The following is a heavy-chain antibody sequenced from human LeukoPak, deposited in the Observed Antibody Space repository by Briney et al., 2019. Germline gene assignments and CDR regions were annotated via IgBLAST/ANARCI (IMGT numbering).Heavy chain of an antibody. V-gene: IGHV4-59*11. CDR1: GGSISGHY. Sequence: SETLSLTCSLSGGSISGHYWTWIRQPPGKGLEWIGQIHYSGRPDYNPSLKSRITLSVDTFKNQISLKLSSVTAADTAVYYCARFGVDYDMDVWGQGTTVTVSS. CDR2: IHYSGRP. J-gene: IGHJ6*02. D-gene: IGHD3-3*01. CDR3: ARFGVDYDMDV.